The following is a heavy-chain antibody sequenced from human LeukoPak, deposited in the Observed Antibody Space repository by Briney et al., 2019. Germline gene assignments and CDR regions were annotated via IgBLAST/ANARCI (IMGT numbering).Heavy chain of an antibody. CDR1: GYSISSGYY. D-gene: IGHD5-24*01. CDR2: IYHSGST. Sequence: PSETLSLTCTVSGYSISSGYYWGWIRQPPGKGLEWIGSIYHSGSTYYNPSLKSRVTISVDTPKNQFSLKLSSVTAADTAVYYCARVLRDGYNSWYFDYWGQGTLVTVSS. CDR3: ARVLRDGYNSWYFDY. J-gene: IGHJ4*02. V-gene: IGHV4-38-2*02.